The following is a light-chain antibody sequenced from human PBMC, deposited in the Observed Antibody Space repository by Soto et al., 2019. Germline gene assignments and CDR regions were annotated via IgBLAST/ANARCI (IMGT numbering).Light chain of an antibody. CDR1: SSDVGGYNY. V-gene: IGLV2-23*02. CDR3: CSYAGSSTSLYV. Sequence: QSALTQPPSASGSPGQSVTISCTGTSSDVGGYNYVSWYQQYPGRAPKLMIYEVTKRPSGVSNRFSGSKSGNTASLTISGLQAEDEADYYCCSYAGSSTSLYVFGTGTKLTVL. CDR2: EVT. J-gene: IGLJ1*01.